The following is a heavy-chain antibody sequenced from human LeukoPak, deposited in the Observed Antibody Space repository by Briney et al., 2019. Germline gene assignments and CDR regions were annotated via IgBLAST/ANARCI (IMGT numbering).Heavy chain of an antibody. CDR2: IHYDGSNK. Sequence: PGGSLRLSCAASGFTFSSYGMHWVRQAPGKGLVWVAFIHYDGSNKYYADSVKGRFTISRDNSKNTLYLQMNSLRAEDTAVYYCAKDRLYCTSTTCSYRAYSSTGGDDWGQGTLVTVSS. V-gene: IGHV3-30*02. CDR3: AKDRLYCTSTTCSYRAYSSTGGDD. J-gene: IGHJ4*02. CDR1: GFTFSSYG. D-gene: IGHD2-2*01.